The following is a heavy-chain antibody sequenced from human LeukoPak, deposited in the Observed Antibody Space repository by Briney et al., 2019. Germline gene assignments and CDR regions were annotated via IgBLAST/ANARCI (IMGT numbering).Heavy chain of an antibody. D-gene: IGHD2-15*01. Sequence: SGPTLVKPTQTLTLTCTFSGFSLSTSGVGVGWIRQPPGKALEWLALIYWNDDKRYSPSLKSRLTITKDTSKNQVVLTMTNMDPMDTATYYCAHSLGYCSGGSCYAVRYFDYWGQGTLVTVSS. J-gene: IGHJ4*02. CDR2: IYWNDDK. V-gene: IGHV2-5*01. CDR3: AHSLGYCSGGSCYAVRYFDY. CDR1: GFSLSTSGVG.